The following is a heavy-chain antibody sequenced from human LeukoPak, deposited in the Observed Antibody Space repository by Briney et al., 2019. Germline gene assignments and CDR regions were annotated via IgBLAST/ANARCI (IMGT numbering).Heavy chain of an antibody. CDR1: GFTFSSYS. CDR3: ARRGRGTTVTSYFDY. J-gene: IGHJ4*02. Sequence: GGSLRLSCAASGFTFSSYSMNWVRQAPGKGLEWDSYISSSSSTIYYADSVKGRFTISRDNAKNSLYLQMNSLRAEDTAVYYCARRGRGTTVTSYFDYWGQGTLVTVSS. V-gene: IGHV3-48*01. D-gene: IGHD4-17*01. CDR2: ISSSSSTI.